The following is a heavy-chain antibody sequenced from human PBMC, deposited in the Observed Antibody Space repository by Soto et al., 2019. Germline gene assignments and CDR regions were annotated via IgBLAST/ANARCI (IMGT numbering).Heavy chain of an antibody. Sequence: QVQLVQSGAEVKKPGSSVKVSCKASGDTFSFYTINWGRQAPGLGLEWVGRINPILSMSNYAQKFQGRVTMTADKSTSTASMDLRSLRSEDTAMYYCATSYGSGYRAFDYWGQGALVTVSS. CDR3: ATSYGSGYRAFDY. CDR1: GDTFSFYT. V-gene: IGHV1-69*02. D-gene: IGHD3-10*01. CDR2: INPILSMS. J-gene: IGHJ4*02.